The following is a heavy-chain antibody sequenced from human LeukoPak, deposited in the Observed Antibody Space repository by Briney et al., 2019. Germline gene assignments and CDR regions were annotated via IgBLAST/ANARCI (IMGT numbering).Heavy chain of an antibody. Sequence: GGSLRLSCAASGFTFSTYWMTWVRQAPGKGLEWVSSISGSGDRTYHADSVKGRFTISRDNSKNTLYLQMDTLRAEDTAVYYCAKVLGPVARGYMDVWGKGTPVTVSS. CDR3: AKVLGPVARGYMDV. D-gene: IGHD2-2*01. CDR1: GFTFSTYW. V-gene: IGHV3-23*01. J-gene: IGHJ6*03. CDR2: ISGSGDRT.